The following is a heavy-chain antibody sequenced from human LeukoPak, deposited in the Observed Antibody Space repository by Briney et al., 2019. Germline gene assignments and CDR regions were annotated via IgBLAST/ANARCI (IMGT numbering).Heavy chain of an antibody. CDR1: GGSISSYY. V-gene: IGHV4-59*01. J-gene: IGHJ4*02. D-gene: IGHD3-16*02. CDR2: IYYSGST. CDR3: ARYDYVWGSYRYAKFDY. Sequence: KPSETLSLTCTVSGGSISSYYWSWIRQPPGKGLEWIGYIYYSGSTNYNPSLKSRVTISVDTSKNQFSLKLSSVTAADTAVYYCARYDYVWGSYRYAKFDYWGRGTLVTVSS.